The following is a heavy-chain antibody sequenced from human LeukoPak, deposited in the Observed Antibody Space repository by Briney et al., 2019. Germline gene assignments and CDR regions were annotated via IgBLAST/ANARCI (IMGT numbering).Heavy chain of an antibody. Sequence: SSETLSLTCTVSGGSISSYYWSWIRQPPGKGLEWIGYIYYSGSTNYNPSLKSRVTKSVDTSKIQFSLKLSSVTAADTAVYYCARVRYSSSWTPPHYYYYYMDVWGKGTTVTVSS. CDR3: ARVRYSSSWTPPHYYYYYMDV. J-gene: IGHJ6*03. V-gene: IGHV4-59*08. D-gene: IGHD6-13*01. CDR2: IYYSGST. CDR1: GGSISSYY.